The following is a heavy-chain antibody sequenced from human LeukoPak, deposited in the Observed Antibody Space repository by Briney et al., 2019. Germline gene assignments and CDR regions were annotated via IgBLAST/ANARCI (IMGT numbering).Heavy chain of an antibody. D-gene: IGHD3-10*01. V-gene: IGHV1-3*01. Sequence: ASVKVSCKASGYTFTSYAMHWVRQAPGQRLEWMGWINAGNGNTKYSQKFQGRVTITRDTSASTAYMELSSLRSEDTAVYYCTFSITMVRGVISDYWGQGTLVTVSS. J-gene: IGHJ4*02. CDR2: INAGNGNT. CDR1: GYTFTSYA. CDR3: TFSITMVRGVISDY.